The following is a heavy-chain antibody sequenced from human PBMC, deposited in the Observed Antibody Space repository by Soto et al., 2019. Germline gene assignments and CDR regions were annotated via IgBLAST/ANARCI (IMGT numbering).Heavy chain of an antibody. D-gene: IGHD6-6*01. CDR2: IGSSGSTI. CDR1: GFTFSSFE. Sequence: EVQLVESGGGLVQPGGSLRLSCAASGFTFSSFEMNWVRQAPGKGLEWVSKIGSSGSTIWYADSVKGRFTISRDNTKNSLYLQMNSLRGEDMAVYYCARATYSSSYYFDYWCQGTLVTLSS. V-gene: IGHV3-48*03. CDR3: ARATYSSSYYFDY. J-gene: IGHJ4*02.